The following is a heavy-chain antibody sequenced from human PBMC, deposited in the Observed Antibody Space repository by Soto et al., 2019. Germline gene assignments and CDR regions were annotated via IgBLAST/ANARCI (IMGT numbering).Heavy chain of an antibody. CDR3: ARESHIGNSDY. CDR1: DYTFTSYG. Sequence: ASVKVSCKASDYTFTSYGISWVRQAPGQGLEWMGWISPYNGNTNYAQNLQGRVTMTTDTSTSTAYMELRSLRSDDTALYYCARESHIGNSDYWGQGTLVTVSS. J-gene: IGHJ4*02. V-gene: IGHV1-18*04. D-gene: IGHD2-21*01. CDR2: ISPYNGNT.